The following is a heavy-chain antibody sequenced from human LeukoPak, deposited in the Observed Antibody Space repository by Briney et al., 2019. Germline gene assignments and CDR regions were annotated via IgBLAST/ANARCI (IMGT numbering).Heavy chain of an antibody. D-gene: IGHD3-3*01. J-gene: IGHJ3*02. V-gene: IGHV4-34*01. CDR1: GGSFSGYY. CDR2: INHSGST. CDR3: ARGLVLRFLEWTPDTIKSDAFDI. Sequence: PSETLSLTCAVYGGSFSGYYWSWIRQPPGKGLEWIGEINHSGSTNYNPSLKSRVTISVDTSKNQFSLKLSSVTAADTAVYYCARGLVLRFLEWTPDTIKSDAFDIWGQGTMVTVSS.